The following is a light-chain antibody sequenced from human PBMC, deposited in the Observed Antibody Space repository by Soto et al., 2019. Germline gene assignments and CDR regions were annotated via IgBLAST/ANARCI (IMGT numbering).Light chain of an antibody. Sequence: EIVLTQSPATLSLSPGERATLSCRASQSVSSYLAWYQQKPGQAPRLLIYDASNRATGIPARFSGSGSGTDFTLTISSLEPEDIATYCCQQYDSLPYTFGQGTKLEIK. CDR3: QQYDSLPYT. V-gene: IGKV3-11*01. J-gene: IGKJ2*01. CDR1: QSVSSY. CDR2: DAS.